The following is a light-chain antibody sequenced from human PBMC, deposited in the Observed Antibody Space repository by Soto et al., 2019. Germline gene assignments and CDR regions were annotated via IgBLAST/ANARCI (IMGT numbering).Light chain of an antibody. CDR3: QQTYDVPPYT. V-gene: IGKV1-39*01. J-gene: IGKJ2*01. Sequence: DIQLTQTPSSLSASVGDRVNISCRASRSIGSYLNWYQQTPGKAPKVLIYSASNLQSGVPSRFSGSGSGTDFTLTINSLQPEDFAIYYCQQTYDVPPYTFAQGTKLEI. CDR1: RSIGSY. CDR2: SAS.